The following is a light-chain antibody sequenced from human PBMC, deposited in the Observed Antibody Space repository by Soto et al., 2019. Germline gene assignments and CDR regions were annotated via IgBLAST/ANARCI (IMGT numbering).Light chain of an antibody. V-gene: IGKV1-5*03. Sequence: DIQMTQSPSNLSASIGDRVTITCRASQDISTWVAWYQQKPGKAPKLLIYEASTLKSWVPSRFSGSGSETEFTLTISGLQPDDFATYYCKQYNNYPTFGGGTKVEIK. CDR3: KQYNNYPT. CDR1: QDISTW. J-gene: IGKJ4*01. CDR2: EAS.